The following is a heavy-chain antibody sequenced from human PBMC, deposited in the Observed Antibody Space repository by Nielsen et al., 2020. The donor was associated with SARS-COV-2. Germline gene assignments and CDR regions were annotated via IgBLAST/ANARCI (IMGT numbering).Heavy chain of an antibody. V-gene: IGHV3-21*01. CDR1: GFTFSSYS. J-gene: IGHJ6*03. CDR3: AREGYSSSWTRYYYYMDV. D-gene: IGHD6-13*01. CDR2: ISSSSSYI. Sequence: GESLKISCAASGFTFSSYSMNWVRQAPGKGLEWVSSISSSSSYIYYADSVKGRFTISRDNAKNLLYLQMNSLRAEDTAVYYCAREGYSSSWTRYYYYMDVWGKGTTVTVSS.